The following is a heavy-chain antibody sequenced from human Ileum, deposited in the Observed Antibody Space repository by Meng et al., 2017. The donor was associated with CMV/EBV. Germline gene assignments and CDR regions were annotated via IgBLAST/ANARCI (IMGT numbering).Heavy chain of an antibody. J-gene: IGHJ4*02. CDR3: ARVAKYCTDGVCHDY. D-gene: IGHD2-8*01. V-gene: IGHV1-18*04. CDR2: ISAYSGDT. CDR1: GYTFTDYG. Sequence: QVQLVQSGGEVKQPGASVKVSCKAPGYTFTDYGISWVRQAPGQGLEWMGWISAYSGDTNYAQNLQGRLTMTTDTSTATAYMELRSLTSDDTAVYYCARVAKYCTDGVCHDYWGQGTLVTVSS.